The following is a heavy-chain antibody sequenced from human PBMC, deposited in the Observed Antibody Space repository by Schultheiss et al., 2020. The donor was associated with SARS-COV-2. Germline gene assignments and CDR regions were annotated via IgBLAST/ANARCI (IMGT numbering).Heavy chain of an antibody. D-gene: IGHD1-26*01. Sequence: GGSLRLSCAASGFTFSSYWMHWVRQAPGKGLEWVSAISGSGGSTYYADSVKGRFTISRDNSKNTLYLQMNSLRAEDTAVYYCAREGVVGATNFFDYWGQGTLVTVSS. CDR3: AREGVVGATNFFDY. CDR2: ISGSGGST. V-gene: IGHV3-23*01. CDR1: GFTFSSYW. J-gene: IGHJ4*02.